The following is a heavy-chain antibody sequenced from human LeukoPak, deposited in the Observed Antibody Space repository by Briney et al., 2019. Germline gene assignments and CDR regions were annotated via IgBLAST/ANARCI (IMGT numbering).Heavy chain of an antibody. J-gene: IGHJ4*02. CDR2: ISGSGGST. CDR3: ARAVTTVTIDY. Sequence: PGGSLRLSCAASGFTFTNYAMNWVRQAPGKGLEWVSAISGSGGSTYYADSVKGRFTISRDNSKNTLYLQMNSLRAEDTAVYYCARAVTTVTIDYWGQGTLVTVSS. D-gene: IGHD4-4*01. V-gene: IGHV3-23*01. CDR1: GFTFTNYA.